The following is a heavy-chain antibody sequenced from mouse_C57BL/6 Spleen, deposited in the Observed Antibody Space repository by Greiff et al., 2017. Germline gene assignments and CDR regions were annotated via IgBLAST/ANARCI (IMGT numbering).Heavy chain of an antibody. CDR3: ARRNYYGSSSYWYFDV. Sequence: EVQLVESGGGLVKPGGSLKLSCAASGFTFSDYGMHWVRQAPEKGLEWVAYISSGSSTIYYADTVKGRFTISRDNAKNTLFLQMTSLRSADTAMYYCARRNYYGSSSYWYFDVWGTGTTVTVSS. CDR2: ISSGSSTI. J-gene: IGHJ1*03. V-gene: IGHV5-17*01. CDR1: GFTFSDYG. D-gene: IGHD1-1*01.